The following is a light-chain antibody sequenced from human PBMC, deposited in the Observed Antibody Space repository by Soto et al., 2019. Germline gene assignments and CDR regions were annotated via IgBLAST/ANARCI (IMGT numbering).Light chain of an antibody. J-gene: IGKJ1*01. CDR3: QQYNTYST. Sequence: IQMTQSPATLSASVGDRVTITCRASQSISDWMAWYQQKPGRAPKLLIYKASSLESGVPSRFSGSRSGTEFTLTISSLQPDDFATYYCQQYNTYSTFGQGTKVDIK. CDR1: QSISDW. CDR2: KAS. V-gene: IGKV1-5*03.